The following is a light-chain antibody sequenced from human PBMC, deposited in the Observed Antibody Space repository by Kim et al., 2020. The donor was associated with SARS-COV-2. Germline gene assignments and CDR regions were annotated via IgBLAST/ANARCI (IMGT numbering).Light chain of an antibody. CDR3: QQYTASPIT. CDR1: ETIDNNY. CDR2: HAS. Sequence: EILLTQSPGTLSLSQGESATVSCRATETIDNNYLAWYQQKPGQAPRLLIYHASTRATGIPDRFRGSGSGTDFTLTICGLEPEDFAVFYCQQYTASPITFCQGTRLEIK. J-gene: IGKJ5*01. V-gene: IGKV3-20*01.